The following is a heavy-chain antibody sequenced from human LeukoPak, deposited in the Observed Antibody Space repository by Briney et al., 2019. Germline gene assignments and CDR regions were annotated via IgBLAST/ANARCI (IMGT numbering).Heavy chain of an antibody. CDR2: IWYDGSNK. Sequence: GGSLRLSCAASGFTFSGSAMSWVRQAPGEGLEWVAAIWYDGSNKYYADSVKGRFTISRDNSRNTLYLQMNSLRVEDTAVYYCAKDARRSSGWYFFDHWGQGTLVTVSS. V-gene: IGHV3-33*06. D-gene: IGHD6-19*01. J-gene: IGHJ4*02. CDR1: GFTFSGSA. CDR3: AKDARRSSGWYFFDH.